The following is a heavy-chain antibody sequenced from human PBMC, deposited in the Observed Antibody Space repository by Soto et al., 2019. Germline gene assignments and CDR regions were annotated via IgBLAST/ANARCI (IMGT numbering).Heavy chain of an antibody. Sequence: PGESLKISCKGSGYSFTSYWISWVRQMPGKGLEWMGRIDPSDSYTNYSPSFQGHVTISADKSISTAYLQWSSLKASDTAMYYCARQVDDFWSGYNYGMDVWGQGTTVTV. J-gene: IGHJ6*02. V-gene: IGHV5-10-1*01. CDR1: GYSFTSYW. CDR3: ARQVDDFWSGYNYGMDV. D-gene: IGHD3-3*01. CDR2: IDPSDSYT.